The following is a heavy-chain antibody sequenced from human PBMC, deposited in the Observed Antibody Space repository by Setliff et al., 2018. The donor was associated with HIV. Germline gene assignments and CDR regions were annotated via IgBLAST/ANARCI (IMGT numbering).Heavy chain of an antibody. D-gene: IGHD6-19*01. CDR3: ARHSGAGVY. V-gene: IGHV4-39*01. J-gene: IGHJ4*02. CDR1: EGYITGYY. CDR2: IYYSGST. Sequence: SETLSLTCTVSEGYITGYYWTWIRQPPGKGLEWIGSIYYSGSTYYNPSLKSRVTISVDTSKNQFSLKLSSVTAADTAVYYCARHSGAGVYWGQGTLVTVSS.